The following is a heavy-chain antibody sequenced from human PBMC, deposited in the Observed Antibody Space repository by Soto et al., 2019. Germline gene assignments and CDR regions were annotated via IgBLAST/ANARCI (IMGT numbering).Heavy chain of an antibody. CDR2: IYGVDSDT. Sequence: GESLKISCKGSGYSLTTYWIGWVRQMPGKGLEWMGIIYGVDSDTRYSPSFEGQVTISADKSIGTAYLQWSSLKASDTAMYYCARGAVPSIWDVSDTWGQGTMVTVSS. J-gene: IGHJ3*02. CDR1: GYSLTTYW. V-gene: IGHV5-51*01. D-gene: IGHD6-19*01. CDR3: ARGAVPSIWDVSDT.